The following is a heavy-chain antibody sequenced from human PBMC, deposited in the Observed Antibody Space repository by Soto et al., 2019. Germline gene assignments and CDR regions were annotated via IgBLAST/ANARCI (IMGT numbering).Heavy chain of an antibody. Sequence: SETLSLTCAVYGGSFSGYYWSWIRQPPGKGLEWIGEINHSGSTNYNPSLKSRVTISVDTSKNQFSLKLSSVTAADTAVYYCARRAITMVRGVIFHYYYMDVWGKETTVTVSS. CDR3: ARRAITMVRGVIFHYYYMDV. CDR2: INHSGST. J-gene: IGHJ6*03. D-gene: IGHD3-10*01. V-gene: IGHV4-34*01. CDR1: GGSFSGYY.